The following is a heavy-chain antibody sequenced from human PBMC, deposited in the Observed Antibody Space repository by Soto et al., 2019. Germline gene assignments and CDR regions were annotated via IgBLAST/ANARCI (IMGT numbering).Heavy chain of an antibody. CDR3: ARDPYYYDSSRFDY. CDR1: GFTFSSYG. CDR2: IWYDGSNK. J-gene: IGHJ4*02. Sequence: GGSLRLSCAASGFTFSSYGMHWVRQAPGKGLEWVAVIWYDGSNKYYADSVKGRFTISRDNSKNTLYLQMNSLRAEDTAVYYCARDPYYYDSSRFDYWGQGTLVTVSS. D-gene: IGHD3-22*01. V-gene: IGHV3-33*01.